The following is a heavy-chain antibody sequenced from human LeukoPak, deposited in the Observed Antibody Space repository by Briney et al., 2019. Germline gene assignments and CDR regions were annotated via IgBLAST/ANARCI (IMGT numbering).Heavy chain of an antibody. D-gene: IGHD3-3*01. CDR1: GGSFSGYY. V-gene: IGHV4-34*01. Sequence: SETLSLTCAVYGGSFSGYYWSWIRQPPGKGLEWIGEINHSGSTNYNPSLKSRVTISVDTSKNQFSLKLSAVTAADTAVYYCSSHRPGVLYYYYYMDVWGKGTTVTVSS. J-gene: IGHJ6*03. CDR2: INHSGST. CDR3: SSHRPGVLYYYYYMDV.